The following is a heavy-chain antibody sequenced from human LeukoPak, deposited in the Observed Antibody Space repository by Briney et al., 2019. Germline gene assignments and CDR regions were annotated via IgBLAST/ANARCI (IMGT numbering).Heavy chain of an antibody. D-gene: IGHD6-19*01. J-gene: IGHJ4*02. CDR2: IKSKTDVGTI. Sequence: GGSPRLSCAPPRFTLRNAWMSWGREAPGKGRGRVGRIKSKTDVGTIDHTAPVTRRLTTSRDDSKNTLYMQMNSLKTEATAVYYCPTFYSSGWFDYWGQGTLVTVSS. V-gene: IGHV3-15*05. CDR1: RFTLRNAW. CDR3: PTFYSSGWFDY.